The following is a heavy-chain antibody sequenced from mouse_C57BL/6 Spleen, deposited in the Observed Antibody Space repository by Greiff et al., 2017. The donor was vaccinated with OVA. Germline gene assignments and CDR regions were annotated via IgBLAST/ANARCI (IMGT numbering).Heavy chain of an antibody. V-gene: IGHV3-6*01. CDR1: GYSITSGYY. CDR2: ISYDGSN. CDR3: ARNYYGSSPPGY. D-gene: IGHD1-1*01. J-gene: IGHJ2*01. Sequence: EVQVVESGPGLVKPSQSLSLTCSVTGYSITSGYYWNWIRQFPGNKLEWMGYISYDGSNNYNPSLKNRISITRDTSKNQFFLKLNSVTTEDTATYYCARNYYGSSPPGYWGQGTTLTVSS.